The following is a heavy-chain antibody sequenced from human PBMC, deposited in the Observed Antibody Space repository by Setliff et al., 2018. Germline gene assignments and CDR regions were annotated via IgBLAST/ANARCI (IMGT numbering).Heavy chain of an antibody. Sequence: PSETLSLTCTVSGGSISSYYWSWIRQPAGKGLEWIGRIYTSGSTNYNPSLKSRVTMSVDTSKNQFSLKLSSVTAADTAVYYCAREKGNREAPELRGLYYYYMDVWGEGTTVTVSS. J-gene: IGHJ6*03. CDR1: GGSISSYY. V-gene: IGHV4-4*07. CDR3: AREKGNREAPELRGLYYYYMDV. D-gene: IGHD3-10*01. CDR2: IYTSGST.